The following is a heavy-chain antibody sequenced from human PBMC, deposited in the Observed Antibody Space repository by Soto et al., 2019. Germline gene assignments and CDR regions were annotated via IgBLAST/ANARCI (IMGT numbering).Heavy chain of an antibody. CDR1: GGSFSGYY. J-gene: IGHJ4*02. V-gene: IGHV4-34*01. D-gene: IGHD3-22*01. CDR2: INHSGST. Sequence: SETLSLTCVVYGGSFSGYYWSWIRQPPGKGLEWIGEINHSGSTNYNPSLKSRVTISVDTSKNQFSLKLSSVTAADTAVYYCARYPPVNYYDSSGSLDYWGQGTLVTV. CDR3: ARYPPVNYYDSSGSLDY.